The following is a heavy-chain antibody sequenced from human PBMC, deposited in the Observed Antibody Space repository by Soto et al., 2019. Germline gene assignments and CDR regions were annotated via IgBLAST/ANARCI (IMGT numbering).Heavy chain of an antibody. V-gene: IGHV3-23*01. CDR1: GFTFSSYA. CDR2: ISGSGGST. D-gene: IGHD1-20*01. J-gene: IGHJ4*02. CDR3: EKDSSITGTPPAKPSDY. Sequence: GVSLRLSCAASGFTFSSYAMSWVRQAPGKGLEWVSAISGSGGSTYYADSVKGRFTISRDNSKNTLYLQMNSLRAEDTAVYYCEKDSSITGTPPAKPSDYWGQGTLVTVS.